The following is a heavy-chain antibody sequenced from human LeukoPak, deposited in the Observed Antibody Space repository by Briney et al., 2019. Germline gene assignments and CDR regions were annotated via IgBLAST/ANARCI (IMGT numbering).Heavy chain of an antibody. CDR2: INSDGSWT. V-gene: IGHV3-74*01. Sequence: PGGSLRLSCAASGNYWMHWVRQVPGKGLVWVSHINSDGSWTSYADSVKGRFTISRDNSKNTLYLQMNSLRAEDTAVYYARIAAAEGMDVWGQGTTVTVSS. D-gene: IGHD6-13*01. CDR1: GNYW. J-gene: IGHJ6*02. CDR3: RIAAAEGMDV.